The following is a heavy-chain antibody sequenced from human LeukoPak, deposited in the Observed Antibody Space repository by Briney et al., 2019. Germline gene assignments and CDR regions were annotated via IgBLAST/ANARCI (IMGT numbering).Heavy chain of an antibody. V-gene: IGHV3-48*01. D-gene: IGHD1-26*01. J-gene: IGHJ4*02. CDR3: AKDHGSGSQIG. Sequence: GGSLRLSCAASGFTFSSYGMNWVRRAPGKGLEWISYMNSDSSTIYHADSVRGRFTISRDNAKNSLFLQMNSLRAEDTAVYYCAKDHGSGSQIGWGQGTLVTVSS. CDR2: MNSDSSTI. CDR1: GFTFSSYG.